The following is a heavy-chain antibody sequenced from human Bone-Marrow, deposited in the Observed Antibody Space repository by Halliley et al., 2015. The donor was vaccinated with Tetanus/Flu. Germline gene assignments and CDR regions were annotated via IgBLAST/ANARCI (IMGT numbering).Heavy chain of an antibody. CDR3: AKGRLTGGWGTDF. J-gene: IGHJ4*02. V-gene: IGHV3-23*01. D-gene: IGHD2-8*02. Sequence: WGSCITISGDNRHCADSVKARFTISRDRSKDTVYLQMGSLRAEDTAVYYCAKGRLTGGWGTDFWGQGTLVTVSS. CDR2: ITISGDNR.